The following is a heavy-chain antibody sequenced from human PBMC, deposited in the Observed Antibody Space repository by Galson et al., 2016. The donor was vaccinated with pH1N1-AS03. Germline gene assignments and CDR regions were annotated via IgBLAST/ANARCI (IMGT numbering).Heavy chain of an antibody. CDR2: ISGNRVST. CDR3: ARGPVSYSNYWFPPPDY. V-gene: IGHV3-64*01. J-gene: IGHJ4*02. D-gene: IGHD6-13*01. Sequence: SLRLSCAASGFTFSSYAMYWVRQAPGKGLEYVSVISGNRVSTYYANSVKGRFTISRDNSKNTLYLQMGSLRAEDMAVYYCARGPVSYSNYWFPPPDYWGQGTLVTVSS. CDR1: GFTFSSYA.